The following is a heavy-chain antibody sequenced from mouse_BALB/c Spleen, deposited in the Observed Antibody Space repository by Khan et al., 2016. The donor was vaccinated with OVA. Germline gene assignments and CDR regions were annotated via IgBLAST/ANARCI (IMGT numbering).Heavy chain of an antibody. Sequence: VQLQQSGPELVKPGASVKMSCKASGYTFTSYVMSWVSQKPGQGLAWIGYINPYNDVTKYTEKFKGQATLTSDKSSSTAYMDLSSLTSEDSEVYYWTRGGYASFAYWGQGTLVTVSA. CDR1: GYTFTSYV. D-gene: IGHD2-2*01. CDR2: INPYNDVT. CDR3: TRGGYASFAY. V-gene: IGHV1S136*01. J-gene: IGHJ3*01.